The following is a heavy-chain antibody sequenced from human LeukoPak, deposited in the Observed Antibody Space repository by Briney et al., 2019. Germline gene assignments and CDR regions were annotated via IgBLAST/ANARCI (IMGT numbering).Heavy chain of an antibody. D-gene: IGHD5-12*01. Sequence: PSETLSLTCTVSGGSISSSSYYWGWIRQSPGKGLEWIGSVYYSGSTYYNPSLKSRVTISVDTSKNQFSLRLSSVTAADTAVYYCARGSGYEYYFDYWGQGTLVTVSS. CDR1: GGSISSSSYY. CDR2: VYYSGST. J-gene: IGHJ4*02. V-gene: IGHV4-39*07. CDR3: ARGSGYEYYFDY.